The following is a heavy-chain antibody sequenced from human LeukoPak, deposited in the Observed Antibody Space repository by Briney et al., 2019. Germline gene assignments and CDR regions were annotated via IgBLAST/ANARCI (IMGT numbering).Heavy chain of an antibody. J-gene: IGHJ4*02. D-gene: IGHD3-22*01. CDR2: INAGNGNT. CDR1: GYTFTSYA. Sequence: ASVKVPCKASGYTFTSYAMHWVRQAPGQRLEWMGWINAGNGNTKYSQEFQGRVTITRDTSASTAYMELSSLRSEDMAVYYCARVAPYYYDSSGYPVGHFDYWGQGTLVTVSS. CDR3: ARVAPYYYDSSGYPVGHFDY. V-gene: IGHV1-3*03.